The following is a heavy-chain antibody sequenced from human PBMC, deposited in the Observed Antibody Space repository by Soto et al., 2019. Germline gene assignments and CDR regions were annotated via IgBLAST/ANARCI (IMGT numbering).Heavy chain of an antibody. V-gene: IGHV3-9*01. CDR1: GFTFDDFA. Sequence: SLRLSCAASGFTFDDFAMHWVRQAPGKGLEWVAGISWNSGTIDYADSVKGRFTLSRDNAKNSLHLQMNSLRPEDTALYYCAKDGNGYLYYFYGMDVWGQGTTVTVSS. D-gene: IGHD3-16*02. CDR2: ISWNSGTI. J-gene: IGHJ6*02. CDR3: AKDGNGYLYYFYGMDV.